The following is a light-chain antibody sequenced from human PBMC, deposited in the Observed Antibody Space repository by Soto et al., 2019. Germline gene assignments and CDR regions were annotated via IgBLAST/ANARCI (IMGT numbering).Light chain of an antibody. CDR2: GAS. CDR3: QQYYTTPTWT. Sequence: EIVLTQSPDTLSLSPGERATLSCRASQSISSRYLVWYQQKPGQAPRLLIYGASNRATGVPDRFSGSGSGTDFTLTISRLEPEDFAVYYCQQYYTTPTWTFGQGTKVEV. V-gene: IGKV3-20*01. J-gene: IGKJ1*01. CDR1: QSISSRY.